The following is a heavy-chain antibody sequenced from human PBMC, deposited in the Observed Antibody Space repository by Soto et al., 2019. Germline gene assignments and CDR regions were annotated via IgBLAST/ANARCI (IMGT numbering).Heavy chain of an antibody. CDR3: AKSSTNWYASYFDY. D-gene: IGHD6-13*01. CDR1: GFTFSSYA. CDR2: IGDSGGSS. V-gene: IGHV3-23*01. Sequence: EVQLLESGGGLVQPGGSLRLSCAASGFTFSSYAMTWVRQAPGKGLEWVSTIGDSGGSSYYADSVKGRFTISRDNSRNTLYLQMHSLSAEDTAVYSCAKSSTNWYASYFDYWGQGTLVTVSS. J-gene: IGHJ4*02.